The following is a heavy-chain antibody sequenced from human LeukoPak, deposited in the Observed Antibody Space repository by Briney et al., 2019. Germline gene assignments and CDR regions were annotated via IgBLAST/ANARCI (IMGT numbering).Heavy chain of an antibody. CDR2: ISSSSSYI. J-gene: IGHJ4*02. CDR1: GFTFSSYS. D-gene: IGHD4-17*01. CDR3: ARDRSVNYGDYVH. Sequence: GGSLRLSCAASGFTFSSYSMNWVRQAPGKGLEWVSSISSSSSYIYYADSVKGRFTISRDNAKNSLYLQMNSLRAEDTAVYYCARDRSVNYGDYVHWGQGTLVTASS. V-gene: IGHV3-21*01.